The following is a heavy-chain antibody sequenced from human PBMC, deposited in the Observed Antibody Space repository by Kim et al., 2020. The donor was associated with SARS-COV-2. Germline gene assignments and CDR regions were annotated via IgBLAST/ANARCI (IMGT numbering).Heavy chain of an antibody. J-gene: IGHJ4*02. CDR1: GFTFSSYA. CDR2: ISYDGSNK. V-gene: IGHV3-30*04. Sequence: GGSLRLSCAASGFTFSSYAMHWVRQAPGKGLEWVAVISYDGSNKYYADSVKGRFTISRDNSKNTLYLQMNSLRAEDTAVYYCAKLVEMATIFPFDYWGQGTLVTVSS. CDR3: AKLVEMATIFPFDY. D-gene: IGHD5-12*01.